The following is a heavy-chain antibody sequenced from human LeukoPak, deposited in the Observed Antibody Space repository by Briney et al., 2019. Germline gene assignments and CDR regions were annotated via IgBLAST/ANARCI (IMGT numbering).Heavy chain of an antibody. D-gene: IGHD1-26*01. Sequence: PSETLSLTCAVSGYSISSGSYWGWIRQPPGKGLEWIGNIYHSGSTFYNPSLKSRVTVSVDTSKNQFSLKLSSVTAADTAIYYCARDTGGYDFWGQGTLVTVSS. V-gene: IGHV4-38-2*02. J-gene: IGHJ4*02. CDR2: IYHSGST. CDR1: GYSISSGSY. CDR3: ARDTGGYDF.